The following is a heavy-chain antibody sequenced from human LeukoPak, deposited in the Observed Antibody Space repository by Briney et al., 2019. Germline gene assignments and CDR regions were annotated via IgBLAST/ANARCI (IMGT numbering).Heavy chain of an antibody. CDR3: ARRNGVVPAAISSGSWFDP. V-gene: IGHV4-39*07. D-gene: IGHD2-2*01. CDR2: IYYSGST. Sequence: PSETLSLTCTVSGGSISSSSYYWGWIRQPPGKGLEWIGSIYYSGSTYYNPSLKSRVTISVDTSKNQFSLKLSSVTAADTAVYYCARRNGVVPAAISSGSWFDPWGQGTLVTVSS. CDR1: GGSISSSSYY. J-gene: IGHJ5*02.